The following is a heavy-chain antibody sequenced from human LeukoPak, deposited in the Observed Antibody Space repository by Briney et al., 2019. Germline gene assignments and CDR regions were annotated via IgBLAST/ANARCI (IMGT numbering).Heavy chain of an antibody. CDR3: ARAWATHYLDY. V-gene: IGHV4-59*01. CDR1: GGSISSYY. J-gene: IGHJ4*02. Sequence: SESLSLTCTVSGGSISSYYWSWIRQPPGKGLEWIGHMYYSGNINYNPSLKSRVTISVDTYKNQFSLKLSSVTAADTAMYYCARAWATHYLDYWGQGTLVTLSS. CDR2: MYYSGNI.